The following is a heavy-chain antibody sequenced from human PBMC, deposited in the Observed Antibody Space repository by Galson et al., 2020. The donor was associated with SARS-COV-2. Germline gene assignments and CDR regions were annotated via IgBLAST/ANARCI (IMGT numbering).Heavy chain of an antibody. CDR3: ARLYNWNDLGYHNGRDV. Sequence: SETLSLTCTVSGGSISSGNYYWSWIRQPAGKGLEWIGRIYKSGNTNYNPSLWSQVTISVDTSKNQFSVTLSSVTAADTAVYYCARLYNWNDLGYHNGRDVWGQGTTVAVSS. D-gene: IGHD1-1*01. CDR2: IYKSGNT. CDR1: GGSISSGNYY. V-gene: IGHV4-61*02. J-gene: IGHJ6*02.